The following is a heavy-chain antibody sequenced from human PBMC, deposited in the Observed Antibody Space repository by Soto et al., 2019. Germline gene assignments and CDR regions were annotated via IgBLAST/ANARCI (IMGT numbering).Heavy chain of an antibody. J-gene: IGHJ4*02. Sequence: GASLKISCKPSGYTFTSQWSGWVRQKPGKVLEWMGLIFPGDSDTRYSPSFQGQVTISADKSISTAFLQWSSLKASDTAMYYCARLVDGYPGYWGEETLVTASP. D-gene: IGHD6-25*01. CDR2: IFPGDSDT. CDR3: ARLVDGYPGY. V-gene: IGHV5-51*01. CDR1: GYTFTSQW.